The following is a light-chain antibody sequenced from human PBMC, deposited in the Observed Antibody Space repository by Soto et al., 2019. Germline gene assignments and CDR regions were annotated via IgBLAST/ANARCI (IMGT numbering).Light chain of an antibody. J-gene: IGLJ1*01. CDR2: DFS. Sequence: SALAQAGPVSGSPWQPDHLSCHGNSSDVGGFNYVSLYQKHPGQAPQPMIYDFSNRPSGVSNRFSGSKSGNTASLTISGLQAEDEANYYCSSYTSSSTLYVFGPGTKVTVL. CDR3: SSYTSSSTLYV. CDR1: SSDVGGFNY. V-gene: IGLV2-14*01.